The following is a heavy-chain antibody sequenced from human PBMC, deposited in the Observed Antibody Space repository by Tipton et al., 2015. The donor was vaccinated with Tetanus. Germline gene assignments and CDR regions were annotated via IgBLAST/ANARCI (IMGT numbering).Heavy chain of an antibody. CDR3: ARGNERDTVIYFDF. CDR2: IIPSIGAA. D-gene: IGHD2-21*01. CDR1: GDNFDRHG. Sequence: QVQLVQSGAEVRKPGSSVKVSCKASGDNFDRHGFSWLRQAPGQGPEWIGGIIPSIGAANYAQQFLARVTITADRSTHIVYMEMSRLTSDDTAMYYCARGNERDTVIYFDFWGQGTPVAVSS. V-gene: IGHV1-69*06. J-gene: IGHJ4*02.